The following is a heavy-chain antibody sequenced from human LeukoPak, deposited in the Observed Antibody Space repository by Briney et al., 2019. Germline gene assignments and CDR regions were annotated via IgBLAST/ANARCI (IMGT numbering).Heavy chain of an antibody. V-gene: IGHV4-4*02. Sequence: SSETLSLTCAVSGGSISSSNWWSWVRQPPGKGLEWIGEIYHSGSTNYNPSLKRRVTISVDTSKDQFSLKLSSVTAADTAVYYCARFPSYFTMVRGVISAIDYWAQGTLVTVSS. CDR1: GGSISSSNW. CDR2: IYHSGST. CDR3: ARFPSYFTMVRGVISAIDY. J-gene: IGHJ4*02. D-gene: IGHD3-10*01.